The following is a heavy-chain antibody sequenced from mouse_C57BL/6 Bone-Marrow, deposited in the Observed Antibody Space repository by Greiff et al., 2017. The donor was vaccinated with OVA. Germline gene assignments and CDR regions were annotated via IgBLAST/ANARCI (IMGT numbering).Heavy chain of an antibody. CDR1: GYTFTNYW. CDR3: ARRRGLGWYFDV. CDR2: IYPGGGYT. Sequence: VQLQQSGAELVRPGTSVKMSCKASGYTFTNYWIGWAKQRPGHGLERIGDIYPGGGYTNYNEKFKGKATLTADKSSSTAYMQFSSLTSEDSAIYYCARRRGLGWYFDVWGTGTTGTVSS. J-gene: IGHJ1*03. V-gene: IGHV1-63*01. D-gene: IGHD4-1*01.